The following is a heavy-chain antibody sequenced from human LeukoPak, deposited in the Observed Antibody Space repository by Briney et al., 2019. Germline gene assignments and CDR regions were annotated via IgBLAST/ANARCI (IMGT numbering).Heavy chain of an antibody. Sequence: GGSLRLSCVASGFTFSSDRMNWVRQAPGKGLEWVSYISSSGSTIYYADSVKGRFTISRDNAKNSLYLQMNSLRAEDTAVYYCAREGRWFGELLHPIDYWGQGTLVTVSS. CDR2: ISSSGSTI. D-gene: IGHD3-10*01. J-gene: IGHJ4*02. CDR1: GFTFSSDR. CDR3: AREGRWFGELLHPIDY. V-gene: IGHV3-48*04.